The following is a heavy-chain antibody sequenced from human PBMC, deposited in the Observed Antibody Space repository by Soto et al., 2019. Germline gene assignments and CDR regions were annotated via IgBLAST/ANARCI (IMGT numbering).Heavy chain of an antibody. CDR1: GFTYWKYD. CDR2: IGPGSDT. V-gene: IGHV3-13*01. CDR3: PCGGAGPGDCFYDMDV. D-gene: IGHD1-1*01. Sequence: PGGSLRLPCAPSGFTYWKYDMHWVRQAPAEGLEGVSGIGPGSDTYYPVSVQGRSTVSRDNANKSSYLHINSLRAGDTAVPYCPCGGAGPGDCFYDMDVWGQGTMVTVSS. J-gene: IGHJ6*02.